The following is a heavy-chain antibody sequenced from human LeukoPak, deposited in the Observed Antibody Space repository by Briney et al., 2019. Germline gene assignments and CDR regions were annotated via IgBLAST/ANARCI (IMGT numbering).Heavy chain of an antibody. CDR1: GFTFSSFA. J-gene: IGHJ4*02. CDR3: AKEGIAATGTY. D-gene: IGHD6-13*01. Sequence: GGSLRLSCAASGFTFSSFAMNWVRQAPGKGLEWVSTISGSGGSTYYADSVKGRFTISRDNSNNTLYLQMNSLRAEDTAVYFCAKEGIAATGTYWGQGTMVT. V-gene: IGHV3-23*01. CDR2: ISGSGGST.